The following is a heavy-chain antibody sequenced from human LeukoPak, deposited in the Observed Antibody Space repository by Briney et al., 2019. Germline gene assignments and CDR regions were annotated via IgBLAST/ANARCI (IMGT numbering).Heavy chain of an antibody. CDR1: GYTFTGYY. V-gene: IGHV1-2*02. Sequence: GASVKVSCKASGYTFTGYYMHRVRQAPGQGLEWMGWINPNSGGTNYAQKFQGRVTMTRDTSISTAYMELSRLRSDDTAVYYCARVRSIAAAGKEFDYWGQGTLVTVSS. CDR3: ARVRSIAAAGKEFDY. J-gene: IGHJ4*02. CDR2: INPNSGGT. D-gene: IGHD6-13*01.